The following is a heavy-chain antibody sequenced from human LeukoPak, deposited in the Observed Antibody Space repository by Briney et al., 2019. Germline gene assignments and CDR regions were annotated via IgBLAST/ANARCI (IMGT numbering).Heavy chain of an antibody. J-gene: IGHJ3*02. V-gene: IGHV4-39*01. CDR2: IHYSGST. CDR1: GVSTTNGIYY. D-gene: IGHD5-18*01. Sequence: LVNPSETLSLTCTVSGVSTTNGIYYWAWIRQSPGKGLEWIGSIHYSGSTYYKPSLKSRVTISVDTSKNQFSLKLSSVTAADTAVYYCAPDTAMGDDAFDIWGQGTMVTVSS. CDR3: APDTAMGDDAFDI.